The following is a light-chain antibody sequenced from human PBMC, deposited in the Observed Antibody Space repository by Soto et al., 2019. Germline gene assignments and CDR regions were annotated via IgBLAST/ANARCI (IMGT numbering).Light chain of an antibody. CDR3: HQYDNWPKT. CDR2: DAA. J-gene: IGKJ5*01. Sequence: IVLTQSPGTLSLSPGQRATLSCRASQSVRSNYLAWYQQKPGQAPRLLIYDAASRATGIPARFSGSGSGTEFTLTISSLQSEDFAVYYCHQYDNWPKTFGQGTRLEIK. CDR1: QSVRSN. V-gene: IGKV3-15*01.